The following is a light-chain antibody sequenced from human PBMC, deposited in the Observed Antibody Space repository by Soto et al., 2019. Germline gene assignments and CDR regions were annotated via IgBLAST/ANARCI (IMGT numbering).Light chain of an antibody. J-gene: IGKJ1*01. V-gene: IGKV3-20*01. Sequence: EIVLTQSPGTLSLSPGERATLSCRASQIIDSRYLGWYQQKPGQAPRLLIYSATNRATGIPDRFSGSGSGTDFTLTISRLEPEDFGVYYCQQYGSLPPWTFGQGTKVEIK. CDR1: QIIDSRY. CDR2: SAT. CDR3: QQYGSLPPWT.